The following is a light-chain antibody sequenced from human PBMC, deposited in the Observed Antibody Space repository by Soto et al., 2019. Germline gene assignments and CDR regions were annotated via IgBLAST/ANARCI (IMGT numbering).Light chain of an antibody. V-gene: IGKV1-16*02. J-gene: IGKJ4*01. CDR3: QQYNSYPLT. Sequence: DIQMTQSPSSLSASVGDRVTITCRASQGIGNYLAWFQQKPGKAPKSLIYGASSLQIGVPSKFSGSGSGTDFTRTISSLQPEDFATYYCQQYNSYPLTFGGGTKVEIK. CDR2: GAS. CDR1: QGIGNY.